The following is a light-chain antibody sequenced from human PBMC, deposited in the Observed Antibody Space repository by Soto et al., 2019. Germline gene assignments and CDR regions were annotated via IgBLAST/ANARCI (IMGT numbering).Light chain of an antibody. Sequence: EIVLTQSPAILSFSPGERATLSCRASQSVDSYLAWYQQRPGQAPRLLIYDASNRATGIPARFSGGGSGTDFTLTINSLEPEDFAVYYCQQRSNWPLYTFGPGTKLEI. CDR3: QQRSNWPLYT. CDR1: QSVDSY. CDR2: DAS. J-gene: IGKJ2*01. V-gene: IGKV3-11*01.